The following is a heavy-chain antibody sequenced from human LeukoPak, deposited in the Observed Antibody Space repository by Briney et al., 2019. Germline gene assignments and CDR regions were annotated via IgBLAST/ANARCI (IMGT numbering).Heavy chain of an antibody. J-gene: IGHJ4*02. Sequence: GGSLRLSCAASGFTFSSFAMSWVRQAPGKGLEWVSAINPSGGSTYYADSVKGRFTISRDNSKNTLYLQMNSLRAEDTAVYYCAKQLGYCSGGSCYFDYWGQGTLVPVSS. D-gene: IGHD2-15*01. V-gene: IGHV3-23*01. CDR3: AKQLGYCSGGSCYFDY. CDR1: GFTFSSFA. CDR2: INPSGGST.